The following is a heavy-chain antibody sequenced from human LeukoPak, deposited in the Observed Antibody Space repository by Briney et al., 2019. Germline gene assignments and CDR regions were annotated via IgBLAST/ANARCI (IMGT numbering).Heavy chain of an antibody. CDR1: GFTFSSCG. D-gene: IGHD1-14*01. Sequence: GGSLRLSCAASGFTFSSCGFNWVRQAPGKGLEWVSSIGPTGTDRYYADSVRSRFTISRDNAENSMYLQMDSLRDEDTAVYYCATETIGRHYDYWGQGTLLTVSS. J-gene: IGHJ4*02. V-gene: IGHV3-21*01. CDR3: ATETIGRHYDY. CDR2: IGPTGTDR.